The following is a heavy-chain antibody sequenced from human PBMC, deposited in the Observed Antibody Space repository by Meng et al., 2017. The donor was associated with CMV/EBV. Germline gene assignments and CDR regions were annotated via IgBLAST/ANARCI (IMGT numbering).Heavy chain of an antibody. J-gene: IGHJ4*02. CDR2: IRNDESDK. V-gene: IGHV3-30*02. CDR3: AKDDPVFHC. CDR1: GFTFSSYG. Sequence: QVQLVGAGGGGLQPGGSLRLSCAASGFTFSSYGMHWVRQAPGKGPEWVAFIRNDESDKYYGDSVKGRFTISRDTSKNTVDLQMNSLRTEDTAVYYCAKDDPVFHCWGQGTLVTVSS.